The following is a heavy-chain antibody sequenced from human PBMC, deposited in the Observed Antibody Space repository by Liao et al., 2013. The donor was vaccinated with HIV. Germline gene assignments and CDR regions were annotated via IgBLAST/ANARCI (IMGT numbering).Heavy chain of an antibody. CDR2: ISHSGGT. V-gene: IGHV4-34*01. CDR3: ARGPRGTVTGPVRFDH. J-gene: IGHJ4*02. Sequence: QVQLQQWGAGLLKPSETLSLTCAVYGGSFSGYYWSWIRQPPGKGLEWIGEISHSGGTNYNPSLKSRVSISVDTSKNQFSLKLSSVTAADTAVYYCARGPRGTVTGPVRFDHWGQGTLVTVSS. D-gene: IGHD6-19*01. CDR1: GGSFSGYY.